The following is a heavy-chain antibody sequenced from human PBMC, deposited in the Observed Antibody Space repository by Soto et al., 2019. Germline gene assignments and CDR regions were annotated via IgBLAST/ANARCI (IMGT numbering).Heavy chain of an antibody. D-gene: IGHD3-10*01. V-gene: IGHV1-18*01. CDR2: ISVDNGDT. CDR3: AIMFRVSNIDAYLYVDV. Sequence: QVELVQSGAEVKKPGASVKVSCKASGYTFRSHGISWVRQAPGQGLEWMGWISVDNGDTNYAQKLQGRGTLTTDTSSRTAYMEPRIPRSQDSAVYYSAIMFRVSNIDAYLYVDVWGKGTAVTVSS. J-gene: IGHJ6*03. CDR1: GYTFRSHG.